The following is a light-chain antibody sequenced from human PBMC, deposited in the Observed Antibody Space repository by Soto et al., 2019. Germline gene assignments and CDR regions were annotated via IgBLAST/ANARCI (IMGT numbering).Light chain of an antibody. V-gene: IGKV1-12*01. CDR1: QDIGNY. CDR3: QQANSFPIT. Sequence: DIQMTQSPTSLSASVGDRVTITCQASQDIGNYLNWYQQKPGKAPNLLIYAASSLQSGVPSRFSGSESGTDFTLTISSLQPEDCAIYFCQQANSFPITFGQGARLEIK. J-gene: IGKJ5*01. CDR2: AAS.